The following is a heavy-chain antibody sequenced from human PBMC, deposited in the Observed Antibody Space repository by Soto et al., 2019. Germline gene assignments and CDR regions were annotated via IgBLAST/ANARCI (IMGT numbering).Heavy chain of an antibody. J-gene: IGHJ6*02. V-gene: IGHV3-7*03. Sequence: GGSLRLSCAASGFTFNYYWMTWVRQAPGKGLEWVANVKPDGSATFYADSLKGRFTISRDNAKNSVSLQMDSLRADDTAVYYCARDRERVTVNGGIALGAMEVWGHGTTLTVSS. CDR2: VKPDGSAT. CDR1: GFTFNYYW. CDR3: ARDRERVTVNGGIALGAMEV. D-gene: IGHD3-22*01.